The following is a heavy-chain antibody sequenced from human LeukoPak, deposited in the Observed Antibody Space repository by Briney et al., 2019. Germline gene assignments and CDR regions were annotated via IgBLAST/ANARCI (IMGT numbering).Heavy chain of an antibody. CDR3: ASRSYSGYEY. V-gene: IGHV1-69*06. J-gene: IGHJ4*02. D-gene: IGHD5-12*01. Sequence: ASVKVSCKASGGTFSSYAISWVRQAPGQGLEWMGGIIPIFGTANYAQKFQGRVTITADKSTSTAYMELSNLRSEDTAVYYCASRSYSGYEYWGQGTLVTVSS. CDR1: GGTFSSYA. CDR2: IIPIFGTA.